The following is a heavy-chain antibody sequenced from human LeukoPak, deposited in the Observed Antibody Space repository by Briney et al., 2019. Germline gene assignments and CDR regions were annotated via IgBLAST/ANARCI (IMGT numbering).Heavy chain of an antibody. V-gene: IGHV3-23*01. CDR1: GFTFSSYG. CDR3: ARDYTGGWNDY. CDR2: ISGSGGST. J-gene: IGHJ4*02. Sequence: PGGSLRLSCAASGFTFSSYGMSWVRQAPGKGLEWVSAISGSGGSTYYADSVKGRFTISRDNSKNSLYLQMNSLRAEDTAVYYCARDYTGGWNDYWGQGTLVTVSS. D-gene: IGHD7-27*01.